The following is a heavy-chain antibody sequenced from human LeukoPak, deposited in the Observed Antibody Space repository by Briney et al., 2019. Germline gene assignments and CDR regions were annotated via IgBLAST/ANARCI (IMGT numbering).Heavy chain of an antibody. CDR1: GFTFSTYW. CDR3: ARDPYGDYGDCFDY. CDR2: IKHDGSEK. D-gene: IGHD4-17*01. J-gene: IGHJ4*02. Sequence: GGSLRLSCAASGFTFSTYWMSWVRQAPGKGLEWVANIKHDGSEKYYVDSVKGRFTISRDNAKKSLHLQMNSLRAEDTAVYYCARDPYGDYGDCFDYWGQGTLVIVSS. V-gene: IGHV3-7*01.